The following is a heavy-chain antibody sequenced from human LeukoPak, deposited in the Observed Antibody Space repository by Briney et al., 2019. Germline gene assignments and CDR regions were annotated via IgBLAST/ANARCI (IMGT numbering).Heavy chain of an antibody. CDR3: VRDRDGYNY. CDR1: GFTFSTYF. J-gene: IGHJ4*02. V-gene: IGHV3-74*01. Sequence: GGSLRLSCAASGFTFSTYFMHWVRQAPGKGLVWVSRITPDGITTSYAESVKGRFTISRDNAQNTLYLQMNSLRAEDTPMYYCVRDRDGYNYWGQGTLVTVSS. D-gene: IGHD5-24*01. CDR2: ITPDGITT.